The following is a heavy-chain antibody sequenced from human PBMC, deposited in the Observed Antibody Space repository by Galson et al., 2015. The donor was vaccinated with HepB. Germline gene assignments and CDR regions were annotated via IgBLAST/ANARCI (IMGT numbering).Heavy chain of an antibody. CDR1: GYTFTSYA. J-gene: IGHJ4*02. Sequence: SVKVSCKASGYTFTSYAMHWVRQAPGQRLEWMGWINAGNGNTKYSQKFQGRVTITRDTSASTAYMELSSLRSEDTAVYYCARARGYCSSTSCYHFDYWGQGTLVTVSS. D-gene: IGHD2-2*01. CDR2: INAGNGNT. CDR3: ARARGYCSSTSCYHFDY. V-gene: IGHV1-3*01.